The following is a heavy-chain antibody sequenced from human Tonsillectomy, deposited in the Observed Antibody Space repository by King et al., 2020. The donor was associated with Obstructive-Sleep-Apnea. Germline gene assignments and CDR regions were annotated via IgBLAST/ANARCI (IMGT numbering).Heavy chain of an antibody. V-gene: IGHV3-15*01. J-gene: IGHJ6*02. Sequence: VQLVESGGGLVKPGGSLRLSCAASGITFSNAWMTWVRQAPGKGLEWLGRIQSKTDGGSADHAAPVKDRFIISRDDSKNTLYLQMNSLKTEDSAVYYCTSDIGYTGIYGMDVWGQGTTVTVSS. CDR2: IQSKTDGGSA. CDR1: GITFSNAW. CDR3: TSDIGYTGIYGMDV. D-gene: IGHD1-1*01.